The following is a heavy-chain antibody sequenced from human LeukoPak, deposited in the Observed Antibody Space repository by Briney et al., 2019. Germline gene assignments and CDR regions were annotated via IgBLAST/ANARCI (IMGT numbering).Heavy chain of an antibody. CDR2: INHSGST. V-gene: IGHV4-34*01. CDR3: ARARDIVVVPAAYFDY. D-gene: IGHD2-2*01. Sequence: SETLSLTCAVYGGSFSGYYWSWIRQPPGKGLEWIGEINHSGSTDYNPSLKSRVTISVDTSKNQFSLKPSSVTAADTAVYYCARARDIVVVPAAYFDYWGQGTLVTVSS. J-gene: IGHJ4*02. CDR1: GGSFSGYY.